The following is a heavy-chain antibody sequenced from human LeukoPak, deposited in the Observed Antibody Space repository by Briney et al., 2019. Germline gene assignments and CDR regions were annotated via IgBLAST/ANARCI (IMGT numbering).Heavy chain of an antibody. CDR3: SRGLDSRKLGY. CDR1: GASFSSGDQY. J-gene: IGHJ4*02. Sequence: SETLSLTCTVSGASFSSGDQYWNWIRQTPGKGLEWIGSIHPSGRLYNNPSLESRVTISIDTSKNQFSLKLTSVTAADTAVYFRSRGLDSRKLGYWGQGTLVTVSS. D-gene: IGHD3-22*01. V-gene: IGHV4-31*03. CDR2: IHPSGRL.